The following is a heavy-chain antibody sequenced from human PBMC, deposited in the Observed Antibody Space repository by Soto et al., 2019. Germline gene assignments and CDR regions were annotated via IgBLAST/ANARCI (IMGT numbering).Heavy chain of an antibody. CDR2: IYYSGST. D-gene: IGHD2-2*01. Sequence: SETLSLTCTVSGGSISSGGYYWSWIRQHPGKGLEWIGYIYYSGSTYYNPSLKSRVTISVDTSKNQFSLKLSSVTAADTAVYYCARAQSVVPAARNNWFDPWGQGTLVTVSS. V-gene: IGHV4-31*03. CDR1: GGSISSGGYY. J-gene: IGHJ5*02. CDR3: ARAQSVVPAARNNWFDP.